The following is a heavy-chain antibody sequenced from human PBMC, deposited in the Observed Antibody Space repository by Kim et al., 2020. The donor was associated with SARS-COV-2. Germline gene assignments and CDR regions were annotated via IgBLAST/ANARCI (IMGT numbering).Heavy chain of an antibody. Sequence: YAQKFQGRVTITADESTSTAYMELSSLRSEDTAVYYCASSIAVAGKGEDYWGQGTLVTVSS. V-gene: IGHV1-69*01. CDR3: ASSIAVAGKGEDY. D-gene: IGHD6-19*01. J-gene: IGHJ4*02.